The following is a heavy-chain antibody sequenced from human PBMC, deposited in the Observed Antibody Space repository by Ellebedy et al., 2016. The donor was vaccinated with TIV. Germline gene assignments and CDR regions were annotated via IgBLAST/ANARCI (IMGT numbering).Heavy chain of an antibody. Sequence: SLKISXAASGFTFDDYAMHWVRQAPGKGLEWVSGISWNSGSIGYADSVKGRFTISRDNAKNSLYLQMNSLRAEDTALYYCAKDEGSGWYVGIVGANDGYFDYWGQGTLVTVSS. CDR3: AKDEGSGWYVGIVGANDGYFDY. V-gene: IGHV3-9*01. CDR2: ISWNSGSI. J-gene: IGHJ4*02. CDR1: GFTFDDYA. D-gene: IGHD1-26*01.